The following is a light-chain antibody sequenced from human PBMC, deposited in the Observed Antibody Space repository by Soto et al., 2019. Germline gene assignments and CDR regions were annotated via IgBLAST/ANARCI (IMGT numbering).Light chain of an antibody. CDR1: SSHIGAGFD. Sequence: QSVLTQPPSVSGAPGQRVTISCSGTSSHIGAGFDVHWYQQLPGAAPKLLIYASTNRPSGVPDRFSGSKSDTSASLAITGRQIDDEADYYCQSYDTGLTGHVLFGGGTKLTVL. CDR2: AST. CDR3: QSYDTGLTGHVL. J-gene: IGLJ2*01. V-gene: IGLV1-40*01.